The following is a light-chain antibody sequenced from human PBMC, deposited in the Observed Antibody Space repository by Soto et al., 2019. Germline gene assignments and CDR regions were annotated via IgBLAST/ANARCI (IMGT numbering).Light chain of an antibody. V-gene: IGKV3-15*01. CDR1: QSVSSN. J-gene: IGKJ1*01. CDR3: QQYNNWPPTWT. Sequence: EIVMTQSPATLSVSPGERATLSCRASQSVSSNLAWYQQKPGQAPRLLIYGASTRATGIPARFSCSGSGTEFTLTISSLQSEDFAVYYCQQYNNWPPTWTFGQGTKVEIK. CDR2: GAS.